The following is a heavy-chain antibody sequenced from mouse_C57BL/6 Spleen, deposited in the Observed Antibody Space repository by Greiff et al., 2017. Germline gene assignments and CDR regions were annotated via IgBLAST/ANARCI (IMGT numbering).Heavy chain of an antibody. V-gene: IGHV1-15*01. CDR2: IDPETGGT. CDR3: TGGGFDY. D-gene: IGHD1-1*02. J-gene: IGHJ2*01. Sequence: QVQLKQSGAELVRPGASVTLSCKASGYTFTDYEMHWVKQTPVHGLEWIGAIDPETGGTAYNQKFKGKAILTADKSSSTAYMELRSLTSEDSAVYYCTGGGFDYWGQGTTLTVSS. CDR1: GYTFTDYE.